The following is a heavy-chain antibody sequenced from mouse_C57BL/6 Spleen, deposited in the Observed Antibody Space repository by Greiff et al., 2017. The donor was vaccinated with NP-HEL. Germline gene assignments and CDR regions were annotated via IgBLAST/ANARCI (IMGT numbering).Heavy chain of an antibody. CDR2: IYPRSGNT. V-gene: IGHV1-81*01. J-gene: IGHJ2*01. D-gene: IGHD1-1*01. CDR1: GYTFTSYG. Sequence: QVQLKESGAELARPGASVKLSCKASGYTFTSYGISWVKQRTGQGLEWIGEIYPRSGNTYYNEKFKGKATLTADKSSSTAYMELRSLTSEDSAVYFCARDTTVVALDYWGQGTTLTVSS. CDR3: ARDTTVVALDY.